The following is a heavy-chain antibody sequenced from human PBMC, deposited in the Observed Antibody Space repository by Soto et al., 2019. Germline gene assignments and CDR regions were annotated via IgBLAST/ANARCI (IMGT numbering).Heavy chain of an antibody. CDR1: GGSISSMGYY. CDR2: IYYSGST. J-gene: IGHJ5*02. Sequence: SETLSVTCTVSGGSISSMGYYWGWIRQPPGKGLEWIGSIYYSGSTYYNPSLKSRVTISVDTSKNQFSLKLSSVTAADTAVYYCARDRSLDLWSGSWFDPWGQGTLVTVSS. D-gene: IGHD3-3*01. V-gene: IGHV4-39*07. CDR3: ARDRSLDLWSGSWFDP.